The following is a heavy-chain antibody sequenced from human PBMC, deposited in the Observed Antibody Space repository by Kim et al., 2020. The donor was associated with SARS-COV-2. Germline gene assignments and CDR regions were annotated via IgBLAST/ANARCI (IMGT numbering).Heavy chain of an antibody. CDR2: INPNSGGT. Sequence: ASVKVSCKASGYTFTGYYMHWVRQAPGQGLEWMGRINPNSGGTNYAQKFQGRVTMTRDTSISTAYMELIRLRSDDTVVYYCAREGMGSTVTTFSYGMDVWGQGTTVTVSS. V-gene: IGHV1-2*05. J-gene: IGHJ6*02. CDR1: GYTFTGYY. D-gene: IGHD4-17*01. CDR3: AREGMGSTVTTFSYGMDV.